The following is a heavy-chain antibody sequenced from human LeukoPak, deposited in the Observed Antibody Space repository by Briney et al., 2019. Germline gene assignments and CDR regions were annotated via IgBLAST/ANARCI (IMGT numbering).Heavy chain of an antibody. CDR3: ARGLYCSGGSCYFDS. D-gene: IGHD2-15*01. CDR1: RFTFTDYS. Sequence: GGPLRLSCAASRFTFTDYSMNWVRQAPGKGLEWVSFVSSLSNTIYYADSVKGRFTISRDNAKNSLYLQMNSLRDEDTAVYYCARGLYCSGGSCYFDSWGQGTLVTVSS. CDR2: VSSLSNTI. J-gene: IGHJ4*02. V-gene: IGHV3-48*02.